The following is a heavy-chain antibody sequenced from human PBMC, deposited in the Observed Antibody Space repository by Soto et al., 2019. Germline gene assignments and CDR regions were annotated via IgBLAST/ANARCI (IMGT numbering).Heavy chain of an antibody. CDR3: ASHIAVSGTRGFDF. D-gene: IGHD6-19*01. Sequence: QVQLQESGPGLLKPSGTLSLTCAVSGGSISTNWWSWVRQPPGKGLEWIGEIYHSGSTNYNPSLKNRVTMSVDKSQNHLSLNLNSVTAADPAVYYCASHIAVSGTRGFDFWGQGTLVTVSS. CDR1: GGSISTNW. J-gene: IGHJ4*02. CDR2: IYHSGST. V-gene: IGHV4-4*02.